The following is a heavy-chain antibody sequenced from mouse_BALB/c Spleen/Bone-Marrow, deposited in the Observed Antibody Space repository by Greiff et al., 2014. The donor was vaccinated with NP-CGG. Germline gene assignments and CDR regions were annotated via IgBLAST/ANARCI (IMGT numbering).Heavy chain of an antibody. D-gene: IGHD2-1*01. J-gene: IGHJ1*01. CDR2: IYPGEGDT. CDR1: DYAFSSSW. Sequence: VHLVESGPELVKPGASVKISCKASDYAFSSSWMNWAKQRPGQGLEWIGRIYPGEGDTNYNGKFKGKATLTADKSSSTAYMQLSSLTSVDSAVYFCARHAYGNSYWYFDVWGAGTTVTVSS. CDR3: ARHAYGNSYWYFDV. V-gene: IGHV1-82*01.